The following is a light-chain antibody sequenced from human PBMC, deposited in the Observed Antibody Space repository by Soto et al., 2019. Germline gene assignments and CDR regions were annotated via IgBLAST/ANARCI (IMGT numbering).Light chain of an antibody. CDR3: SSYGGSNNLI. J-gene: IGLJ2*01. CDR1: SSHVGGYNY. V-gene: IGLV2-8*01. Sequence: QSALTQPPSASGSPGQSVTISCTGTSSHVGGYNYVSWYQQHPGKVPKLMIYEVNKRPSGVPDRFSGSKSGNTASLTVSGLQAEDEADYYCSSYGGSNNLIFGGGTQLTVL. CDR2: EVN.